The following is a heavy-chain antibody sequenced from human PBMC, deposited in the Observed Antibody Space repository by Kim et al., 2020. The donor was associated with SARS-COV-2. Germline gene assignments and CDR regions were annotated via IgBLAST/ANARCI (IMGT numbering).Heavy chain of an antibody. CDR2: INPNSGGT. D-gene: IGHD3-9*01. CDR3: ARGAPYDILTGYVSYYYYMDV. Sequence: ASVKVSCKASGYTFTGYYMHWVRQAPGQGLEWMGWINPNSGGTNYAQKFQGWVTMTRDTSISTAYMELSRLRSDDTAVYYCARGAPYDILTGYVSYYYYMDVWGKGTTVTVSS. J-gene: IGHJ6*03. CDR1: GYTFTGYY. V-gene: IGHV1-2*04.